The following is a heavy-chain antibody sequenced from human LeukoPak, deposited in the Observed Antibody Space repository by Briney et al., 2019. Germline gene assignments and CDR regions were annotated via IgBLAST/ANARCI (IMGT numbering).Heavy chain of an antibody. CDR3: ARDLNGARDY. J-gene: IGHJ4*02. Sequence: GGSQRLSCAASGFTFSTNWVHWVRQAPGKGLVWVSRIDIDGTITSYADSVKGRFTISRDNAKNTLYLQMNSLRVEDTAVYYCARDLNGARDYWGQGTLVSVSS. CDR1: GFTFSTNW. CDR2: IDIDGTIT. V-gene: IGHV3-74*03. D-gene: IGHD2-8*01.